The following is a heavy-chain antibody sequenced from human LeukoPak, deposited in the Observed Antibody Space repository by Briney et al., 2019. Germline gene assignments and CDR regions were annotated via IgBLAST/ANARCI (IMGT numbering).Heavy chain of an antibody. J-gene: IGHJ6*02. V-gene: IGHV1-46*01. D-gene: IGHD3-3*01. CDR3: ARNYDFWSGSYTGYYGMDV. Sequence: ASVKVSCKASGYTFTRFYIHWVRQAPGQGLEWMGIINPSGGSTTYTQKFQGRLTMSRDTSTSTVYMEVNSRRSEDTAVYYCARNYDFWSGSYTGYYGMDVWGQGTTVTVSS. CDR2: INPSGGST. CDR1: GYTFTRFY.